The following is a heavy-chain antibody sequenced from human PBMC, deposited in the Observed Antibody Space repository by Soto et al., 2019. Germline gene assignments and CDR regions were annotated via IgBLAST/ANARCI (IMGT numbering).Heavy chain of an antibody. CDR1: GGSFSGYY. CDR2: INHSGST. Sequence: PSETLSLTCAVYGGSFSGYYWSWIRQPPGKGLEWIGEINHSGSTNYNPSLKSRVNISVDTSKNQFSLKLSSVTAADTAVYYCARVVVVVAAVNWFDPWGQG. J-gene: IGHJ5*02. D-gene: IGHD2-15*01. V-gene: IGHV4-34*01. CDR3: ARVVVVVAAVNWFDP.